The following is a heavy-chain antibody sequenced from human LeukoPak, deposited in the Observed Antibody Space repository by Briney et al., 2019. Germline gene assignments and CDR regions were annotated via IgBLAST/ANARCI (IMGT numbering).Heavy chain of an antibody. D-gene: IGHD6-13*01. Sequence: SETLSLTCAVYGGSFSGYYWSWIRQPPGKGLEWIGEINHSGSTNYNPSLKSRVTISVDTSKNQFSLKLSSVTAADTAVYYCARLGKYSSSWIHYYYYYMDVWGKGTTVTISS. CDR2: INHSGST. J-gene: IGHJ6*03. V-gene: IGHV4-34*01. CDR1: GGSFSGYY. CDR3: ARLGKYSSSWIHYYYYYMDV.